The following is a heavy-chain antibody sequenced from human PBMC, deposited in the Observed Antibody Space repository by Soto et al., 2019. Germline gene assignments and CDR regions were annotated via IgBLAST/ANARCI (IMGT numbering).Heavy chain of an antibody. D-gene: IGHD4-17*01. CDR3: ARDPGCDYGDTPFGY. V-gene: IGHV3-30-3*01. J-gene: IGHJ4*02. Sequence: QVQLVESGGGVVQPGRSLRLSCAASGFTFSSYAMHWVRQAPGKGLERVAVISYDGSNKYYADSVKGRFTISRDNSKNTLYLQMNSLRAEDTAVYYCARDPGCDYGDTPFGYWGQGTLVTVSS. CDR2: ISYDGSNK. CDR1: GFTFSSYA.